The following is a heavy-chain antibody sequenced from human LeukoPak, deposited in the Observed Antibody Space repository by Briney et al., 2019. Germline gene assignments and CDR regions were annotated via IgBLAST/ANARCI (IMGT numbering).Heavy chain of an antibody. CDR1: GHSIINSFY. CDR2: IYHTGST. J-gene: IGHJ3*02. Sequence: PSETLSLTCTVSGHSIINSFYWGWIRQPPGKGLEWIGSIYHTGSTYYNPSLKSRVTISVDTSKNQFSLKLSSVTAADTAVYYCARDTGGRGRLDAFDIWGQGTMVTVSS. V-gene: IGHV4-38-2*02. CDR3: ARDTGGRGRLDAFDI. D-gene: IGHD3-10*01.